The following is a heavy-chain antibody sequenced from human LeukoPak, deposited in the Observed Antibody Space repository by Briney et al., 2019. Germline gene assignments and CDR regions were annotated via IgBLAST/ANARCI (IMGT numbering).Heavy chain of an antibody. Sequence: SGGSTYYADSVKGRFTISRDNSKNTLYLQMNSLRAEDTAVYYCASESSGVAFDIWGQGTMVTVSS. CDR3: ASESSGVAFDI. V-gene: IGHV3-53*01. CDR2: SGGST. D-gene: IGHD3-22*01. J-gene: IGHJ3*02.